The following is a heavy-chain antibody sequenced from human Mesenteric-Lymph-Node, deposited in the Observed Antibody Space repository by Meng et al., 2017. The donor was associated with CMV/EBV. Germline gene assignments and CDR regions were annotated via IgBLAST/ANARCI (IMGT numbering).Heavy chain of an antibody. D-gene: IGHD5-18*01. CDR3: ARVYSAYRYDYYYHYGMDV. CDR1: GGSISSSSYY. J-gene: IGHJ6*02. V-gene: IGHV4-39*07. Sequence: PETLSLTCSVSGGSISSSSYYWGWIRQPPGKGLEWIGSIYYSGTTYYSPSLKSRVTISVDTSKNQFSLKLSSVTAADTAVYYCARVYSAYRYDYYYHYGMDVWGQGTTVTVSS. CDR2: IYYSGTT.